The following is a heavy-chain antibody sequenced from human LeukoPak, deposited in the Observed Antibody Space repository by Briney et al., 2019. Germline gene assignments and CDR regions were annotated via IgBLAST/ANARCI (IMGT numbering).Heavy chain of an antibody. D-gene: IGHD1-26*01. CDR2: ISHDGSNK. V-gene: IGHV3-30-3*01. Sequence: GGSLRLSCAASGFTFSSYAMHWVRQAPGKGLEWMTVISHDGSNKYYADSVKGRFTISRDSSKNTLYLQMISLRPGDTAVYYCARDLYSGAYFGWLDPWGQGTLVTVSS. CDR1: GFTFSSYA. J-gene: IGHJ5*02. CDR3: ARDLYSGAYFGWLDP.